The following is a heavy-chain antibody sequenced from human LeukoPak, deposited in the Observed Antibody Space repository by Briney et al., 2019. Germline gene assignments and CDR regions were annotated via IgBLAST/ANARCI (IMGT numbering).Heavy chain of an antibody. CDR2: ISAYNGNT. CDR1: GYTFTGYY. D-gene: IGHD3-9*01. J-gene: IGHJ3*02. Sequence: ASVKVSCKASGYTFTGYYMHWVRQAPGQGLEWMGWISAYNGNTNYAQKLQGRVTMTTDTSTSTAYMELRSLRSDDTAVYYCARARARYFDWLRHAFDIWGQGTMVTVSS. V-gene: IGHV1-18*04. CDR3: ARARARYFDWLRHAFDI.